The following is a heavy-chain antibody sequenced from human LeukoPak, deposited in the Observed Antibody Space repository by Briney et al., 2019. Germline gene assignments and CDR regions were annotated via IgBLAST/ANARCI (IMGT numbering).Heavy chain of an antibody. D-gene: IGHD3-22*01. CDR1: GFTFSSYS. Sequence: GGSLRLSCAASGFTFSSYSMSSTSSIKYYADSVKGRFTISRDNAKNSLYLQMNSLRAEDTAVYYCATVTYYYGSSGSHLWGQGTLVTVSS. V-gene: IGHV3-48*01. CDR3: ATVTYYYGSSGSHL. CDR2: STSSIK. J-gene: IGHJ5*02.